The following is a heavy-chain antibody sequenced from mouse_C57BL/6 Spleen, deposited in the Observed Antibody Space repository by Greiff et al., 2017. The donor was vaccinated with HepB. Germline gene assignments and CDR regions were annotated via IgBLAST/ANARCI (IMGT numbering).Heavy chain of an antibody. D-gene: IGHD2-3*01. CDR2: FHPYNDDT. V-gene: IGHV1-47*01. J-gene: IGHJ3*01. CDR3: ARRGDDGYYEGFAY. Sequence: VHLVESGAELVKPGASVKMSCKASGYTFTTYPIEWMKQNHGKSLEWIGNFHPYNDDTKYNEKFKGKATLTVEKSSSTVYLELSRLTSDDSAVYYCARRGDDGYYEGFAYWGQGTLVTVSA. CDR1: GYTFTTYP.